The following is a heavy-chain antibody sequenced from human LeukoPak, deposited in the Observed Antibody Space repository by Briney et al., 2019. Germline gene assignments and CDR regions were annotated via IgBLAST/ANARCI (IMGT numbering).Heavy chain of an antibody. CDR3: ATNAGRAVYYSSYDVVAV. J-gene: IGHJ6*02. V-gene: IGHV1-18*01. D-gene: IGHD3-10*01. CDR2: ISAYNGNT. CDR1: GYTFTSYG. Sequence: GASVKVSCKASGYTFTSYGISWVRQAPGQGLEWMGWISAYNGNTNYAQKLQGRVTMTTDTSTSTAYMELSSLRSEDTAVYYCATNAGRAVYYSSYDVVAVWGQGTTVTVSS.